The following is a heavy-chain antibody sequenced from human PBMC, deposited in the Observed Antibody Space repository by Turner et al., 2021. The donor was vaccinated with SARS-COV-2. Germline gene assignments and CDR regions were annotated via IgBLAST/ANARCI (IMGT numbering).Heavy chain of an antibody. CDR2: IGPSSGGT. D-gene: IGHD1-7*01. CDR3: SRNYGRNSRWFDP. V-gene: IGHV1-2*02. J-gene: IGHJ5*02. CDR1: GYTCTDYY. Sequence: QVQLVQSGAEVKPPGASVKVSCKASGYTCTDYYIHWVRQAPGQGLEWMGWIGPSSGGTNYAQRFQGRITMTRDTSISTAYMELSSLRSDDTAVYYCSRNYGRNSRWFDPWGQGTLVTVSS.